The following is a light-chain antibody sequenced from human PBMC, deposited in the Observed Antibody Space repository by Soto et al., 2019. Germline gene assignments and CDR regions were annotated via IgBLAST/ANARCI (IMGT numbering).Light chain of an antibody. Sequence: EIVMTQSPATLSVSPGERATLSCRASQSVSSDLAWYQQKPGQAPRLLIYGASTRATGIPATFSGSGSGTDFTLTITSLQSEDFAVYYCQQYHEWPLTFGGGTKVEIK. J-gene: IGKJ4*01. CDR2: GAS. V-gene: IGKV3-15*01. CDR3: QQYHEWPLT. CDR1: QSVSSD.